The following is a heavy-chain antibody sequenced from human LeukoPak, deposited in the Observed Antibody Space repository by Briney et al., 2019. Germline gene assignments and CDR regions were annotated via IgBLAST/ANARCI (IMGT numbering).Heavy chain of an antibody. V-gene: IGHV5-51*01. Sequence: GEPLKISSKASGYSFTSYWNGWGRQLPGKGLYLLGIIYPGDSDTRYSLSFQGQVTISADKSISTAYLQWSSLKASDTAMYYCAKLVGYCSSSNYGMDVWGQGTTVTVS. CDR2: IYPGDSDT. CDR3: AKLVGYCSSSNYGMDV. D-gene: IGHD6-6*01. J-gene: IGHJ6*02. CDR1: GYSFTSYW.